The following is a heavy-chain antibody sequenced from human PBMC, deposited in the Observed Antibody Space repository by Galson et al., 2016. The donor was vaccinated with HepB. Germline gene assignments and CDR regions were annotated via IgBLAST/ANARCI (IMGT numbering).Heavy chain of an antibody. J-gene: IGHJ6*02. CDR3: ARAGVVAPITGDYYYYGLDI. CDR1: GDRITNVD. V-gene: IGHV1-24*01. Sequence: SVKVSCKVSGDRITNVDMFWVRQASGKGPEWMGGFDPENGEIIYAQQFQGRVTMTEDTSTDTASMELRGLRSDDTAVYYYARAGVVAPITGDYYYYGLDIWGQGTPVTVSS. D-gene: IGHD5-12*01. CDR2: FDPENGEI.